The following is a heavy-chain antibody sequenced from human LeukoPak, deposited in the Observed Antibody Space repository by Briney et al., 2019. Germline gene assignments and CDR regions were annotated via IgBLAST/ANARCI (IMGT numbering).Heavy chain of an antibody. D-gene: IGHD6-6*01. V-gene: IGHV4-34*01. CDR2: INHSGST. Sequence: PSETLSLTCAVYGGSFSGYYWSWIRQPPGKGLEWIGEINHSGSTNYNPSLKSRVTISVDTSKNQFSLKLSSVTAADTAVYYCARGLGYSSSSNWGQGTLATVSS. J-gene: IGHJ4*02. CDR1: GGSFSGYY. CDR3: ARGLGYSSSSN.